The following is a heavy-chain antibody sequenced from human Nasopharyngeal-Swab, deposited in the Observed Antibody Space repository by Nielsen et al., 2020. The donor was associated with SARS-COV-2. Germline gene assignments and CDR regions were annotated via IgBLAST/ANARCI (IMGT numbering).Heavy chain of an antibody. Sequence: SETLSLTFAVYGGSFSGYYWSWIRQPPGKGLEWIGEINHSGSTNYNPSLKSRVTMSVDTSKNQFSLKLSSVTAADTAVYYCAREAWLRFGYYYGMDVWGQGTTVTVSS. V-gene: IGHV4-34*01. CDR1: GGSFSGYY. CDR2: INHSGST. CDR3: AREAWLRFGYYYGMDV. D-gene: IGHD5-12*01. J-gene: IGHJ6*02.